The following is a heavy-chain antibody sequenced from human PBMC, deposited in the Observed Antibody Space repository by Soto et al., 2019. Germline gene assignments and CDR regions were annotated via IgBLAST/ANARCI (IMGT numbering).Heavy chain of an antibody. CDR2: ISAYNGDT. Sequence: ASVKVSCKASGYIYNSYGISWVRRAPGQGLEWMGWISAYNGDTDYAQKFQGRVTTTTDTSTTTAYMELRSLRSDDTALYYCARDSRTLEVAAAPDYWGQGTLVTVSS. CDR1: GYIYNSYG. D-gene: IGHD2-2*01. CDR3: ARDSRTLEVAAAPDY. J-gene: IGHJ4*02. V-gene: IGHV1-18*01.